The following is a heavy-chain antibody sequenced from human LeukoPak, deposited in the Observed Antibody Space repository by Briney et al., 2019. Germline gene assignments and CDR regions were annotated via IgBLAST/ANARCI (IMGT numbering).Heavy chain of an antibody. CDR2: ISSSSSTI. D-gene: IGHD3-22*01. V-gene: IGHV3-48*04. CDR3: ARTYYYDSSQRDYYYYGMDV. J-gene: IGHJ6*02. Sequence: PGGSLRLSCVASGLTVSSYSMNWVRQAPGKGLEWVSYISSSSSTIYYADSVKGRFTISRDNAKNSLYLQMNSLRAEDTAVYYCARTYYYDSSQRDYYYYGMDVWGQGTTVTVSS. CDR1: GLTVSSYS.